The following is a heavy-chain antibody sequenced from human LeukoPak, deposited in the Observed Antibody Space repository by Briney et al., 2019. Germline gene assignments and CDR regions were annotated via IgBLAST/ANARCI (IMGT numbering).Heavy chain of an antibody. Sequence: PGGSLRLSCAASGFTFSSYEMNWVRQAPGKGLEWVSYISSSGSTIYYADSVKGRFTISRGNAKNSLYLQMNSLRAEDTAVYYCAREMRSDCSGGSCYPQFDYWGQGTLVTVSS. CDR1: GFTFSSYE. D-gene: IGHD2-15*01. CDR3: AREMRSDCSGGSCYPQFDY. V-gene: IGHV3-48*03. J-gene: IGHJ4*02. CDR2: ISSSGSTI.